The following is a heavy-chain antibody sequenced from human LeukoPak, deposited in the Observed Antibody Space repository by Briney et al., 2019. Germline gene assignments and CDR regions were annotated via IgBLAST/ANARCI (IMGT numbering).Heavy chain of an antibody. V-gene: IGHV4-34*01. J-gene: IGHJ4*02. CDR1: GGSFSGYY. Sequence: PSETLSLTCAVYGGSFSGYYWSWMRQPPGKGLEWIGEINHSGSTNYNPSLKSRVTISVDTSKNQFSLKLSSVTAADTAVYYCARGSAAYYDSSGYSDYWGQGTLVTVSS. D-gene: IGHD3-22*01. CDR2: INHSGST. CDR3: ARGSAAYYDSSGYSDY.